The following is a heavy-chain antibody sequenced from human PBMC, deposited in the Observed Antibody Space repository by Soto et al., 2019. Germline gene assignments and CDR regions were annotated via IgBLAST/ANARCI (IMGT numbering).Heavy chain of an antibody. D-gene: IGHD3-9*01. J-gene: IGHJ6*03. V-gene: IGHV1-3*01. CDR2: INAGNGNT. CDR3: ARAGNEIYDILTGHDYYYSYLDV. Sequence: GASVKVSCKASGYTFTSYAMHWVRQSPGQRHEWMGWINAGNGNTKYSQKFQGRVTITRDTSASTAYMELSSLRSEDTGVYYCARAGNEIYDILTGHDYYYSYLDVWGKGTTVTLSS. CDR1: GYTFTSYA.